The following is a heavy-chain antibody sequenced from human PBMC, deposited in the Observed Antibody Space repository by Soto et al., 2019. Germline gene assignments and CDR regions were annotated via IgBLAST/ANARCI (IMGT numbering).Heavy chain of an antibody. D-gene: IGHD3-10*01. CDR1: GFTFSSYG. V-gene: IGHV3-33*01. CDR3: ARDTGAGDSYYYGMDV. CDR2: IWYDGSNK. Sequence: GGSLRLSCAASGFTFSSYGMHWVRQAPGKGLEWVAVIWYDGSNKYYADSVKGRFTISRDNSKNTLYLQMNSLRAEDTAVYYCARDTGAGDSYYYGMDVWGQGTTVTVSS. J-gene: IGHJ6*02.